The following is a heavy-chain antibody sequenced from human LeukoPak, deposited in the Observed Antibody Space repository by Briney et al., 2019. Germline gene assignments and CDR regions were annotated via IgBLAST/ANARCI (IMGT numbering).Heavy chain of an antibody. D-gene: IGHD6-19*01. J-gene: IGHJ5*02. CDR1: GYTFTSYD. V-gene: IGHV1-8*01. Sequence: EASVKVSCKASGYTFTSYDINWVRQATGQGLEWMGWMNPNSGNTGYAQKFQGRVTMTRNTSISTAYMELSSLRSEDTAVYYCARAIAVAGWFDPWGQGTLVTVSS. CDR3: ARAIAVAGWFDP. CDR2: MNPNSGNT.